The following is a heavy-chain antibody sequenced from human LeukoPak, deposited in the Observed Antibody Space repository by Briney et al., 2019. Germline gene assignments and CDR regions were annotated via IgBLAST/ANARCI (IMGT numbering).Heavy chain of an antibody. Sequence: PGGSLRLSCAASGFTFSSYGMHWVRQAPGKGLEWVAFISYDGSNKYYTNSVKGRFTISRDNSKNTVYLQMGSLRAEDMAMYYCARAPIFGVVNGALDMWGQGTMVTVSS. CDR3: ARAPIFGVVNGALDM. D-gene: IGHD3-3*01. CDR1: GFTFSSYG. CDR2: ISYDGSNK. J-gene: IGHJ3*02. V-gene: IGHV3-30*03.